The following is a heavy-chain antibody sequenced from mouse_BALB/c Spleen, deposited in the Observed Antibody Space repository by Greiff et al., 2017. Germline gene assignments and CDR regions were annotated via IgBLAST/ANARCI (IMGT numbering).Heavy chain of an antibody. Sequence: QVQLQQPGAELVKPGASVKLSCKASGYTFTSYWMHWVKQRPGQGLEWIGEIDPSDSYTNYNQKFKGKATLTVDKSSSTAYMQLSSLTSEDSAVYYCARRHYDYDDGCADWGQGTLVTVSA. D-gene: IGHD2-4*01. CDR2: IDPSDSYT. V-gene: IGHV1-69*02. CDR1: GYTFTSYW. J-gene: IGHJ3*01. CDR3: ARRHYDYDDGCAD.